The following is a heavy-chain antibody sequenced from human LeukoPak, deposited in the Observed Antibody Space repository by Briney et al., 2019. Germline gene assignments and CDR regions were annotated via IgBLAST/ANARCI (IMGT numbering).Heavy chain of an antibody. V-gene: IGHV3-21*01. CDR1: GFTFSSYS. D-gene: IGHD3-22*01. CDR2: ISSSSSYI. J-gene: IGHJ3*02. CDR3: ARSHYYDTSRDI. Sequence: GGSLRLSCAASGFTFSSYSMNWVRQAPGKGLEWVSSISSSSSYIYYADSVKGRFTISRDNAKNSLYLQMNNLRAEDTAVYYCARSHYYDTSRDIWGQGTMVTVSS.